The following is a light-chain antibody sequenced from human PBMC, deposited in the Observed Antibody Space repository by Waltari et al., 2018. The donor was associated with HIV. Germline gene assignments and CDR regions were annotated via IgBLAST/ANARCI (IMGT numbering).Light chain of an antibody. CDR3: QQYNN. V-gene: IGKV1-5*03. CDR1: QSISSW. Sequence: DIQMTQSPSTLPASVGDRVTITCRASQSISSWLAWYQQKPGKAPKLLIYKASTLKSGVPSRFSGSGSGTEFTLTINSLQPDDFATYYCQQYNNFGPGTKV. CDR2: KAS. J-gene: IGKJ3*01.